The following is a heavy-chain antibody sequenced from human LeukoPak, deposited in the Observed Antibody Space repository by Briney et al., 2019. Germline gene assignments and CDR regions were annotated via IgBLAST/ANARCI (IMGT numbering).Heavy chain of an antibody. Sequence: PSETLSLTCTVSGGSISGSSYYWGWIRQPPGKGLEWIGSIYYSGSTYYNPSLKSRVTISVDTSKNQFSLKLSSVTAADTAVYYCARLSGRIAARYLDYWGQGTLVTVSS. CDR3: ARLSGRIAARYLDY. V-gene: IGHV4-39*01. CDR2: IYYSGST. D-gene: IGHD6-6*01. CDR1: GGSISGSSYY. J-gene: IGHJ4*02.